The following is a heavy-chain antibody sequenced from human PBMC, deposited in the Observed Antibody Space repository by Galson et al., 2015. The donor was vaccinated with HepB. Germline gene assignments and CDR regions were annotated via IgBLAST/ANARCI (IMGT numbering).Heavy chain of an antibody. CDR2: INAGNGNT. V-gene: IGHV1-3*01. CDR1: GYTFTSYA. J-gene: IGHJ6*02. CDR3: ARDDYGGNDDYYGMDV. Sequence: SCKASGYTFTSYAMHWVRQAPGQRLEWMGWINAGNGNTKYSQKFQGRVTITRDTSASTAYMELSSLRSEDTAVYYCARDDYGGNDDYYGMDVWGQGTTVTVSS. D-gene: IGHD4-23*01.